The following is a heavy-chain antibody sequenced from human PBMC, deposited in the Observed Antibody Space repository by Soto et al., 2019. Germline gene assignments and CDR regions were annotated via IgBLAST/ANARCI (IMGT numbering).Heavy chain of an antibody. J-gene: IGHJ4*02. CDR3: AKAPSRTTVTTYFDY. V-gene: IGHV3-23*01. D-gene: IGHD4-17*01. Sequence: GGSLRLSCAASGFTSSSYAMSWVRQAPGKGLEWVSAISGSGGSTYYADSVKGRFTISRDNSKNTLYLQMNSLRAEDTAVYYCAKAPSRTTVTTYFDYWGQGTLVTVSS. CDR2: ISGSGGST. CDR1: GFTSSSYA.